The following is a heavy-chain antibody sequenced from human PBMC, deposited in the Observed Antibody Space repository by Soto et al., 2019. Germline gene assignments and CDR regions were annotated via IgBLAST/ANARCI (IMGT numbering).Heavy chain of an antibody. D-gene: IGHD3-10*01. CDR3: AHRWGPYYGSGTMEN. CDR1: GFSLSTSGVG. Sequence: QITLKESGPTLVKPTQTLTLTCTFSGFSLSTSGVGVGWIRQPPGKALEWLALIYWDDDKRYSPSLKSRLTITKDTSKNQVVLTMTNMDPVDTATYYCAHRWGPYYGSGTMENWGQGTLVTVSS. V-gene: IGHV2-5*02. J-gene: IGHJ4*02. CDR2: IYWDDDK.